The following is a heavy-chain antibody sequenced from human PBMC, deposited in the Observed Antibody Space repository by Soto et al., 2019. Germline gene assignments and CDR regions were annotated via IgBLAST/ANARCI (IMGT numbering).Heavy chain of an antibody. Sequence: ASVKVSCKASGYTFTSYGISWVRQAPGQGLERMGWISAYNGNTNYAQKLQGRVTMTTDTSTSTAYMELRSLRSDDTAVYYCARVDGIAAAGTSWFDPWGQGTLVTVSS. CDR1: GYTFTSYG. V-gene: IGHV1-18*01. CDR2: ISAYNGNT. CDR3: ARVDGIAAAGTSWFDP. D-gene: IGHD6-13*01. J-gene: IGHJ5*02.